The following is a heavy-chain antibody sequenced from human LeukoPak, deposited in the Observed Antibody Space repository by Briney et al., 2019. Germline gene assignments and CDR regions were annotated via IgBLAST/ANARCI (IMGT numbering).Heavy chain of an antibody. Sequence: ASVKVSCKASGYTFTSYGISWVRQAPGQRLEWMRWISAYNGNTNYAQKLQGRVTMTTDTSTSTAYMELRSPRSDDTAVYYCARDHWSDDYVWGSYGYWGQGTLVTVSS. CDR2: ISAYNGNT. V-gene: IGHV1-18*01. D-gene: IGHD3-16*01. CDR1: GYTFTSYG. J-gene: IGHJ4*02. CDR3: ARDHWSDDYVWGSYGY.